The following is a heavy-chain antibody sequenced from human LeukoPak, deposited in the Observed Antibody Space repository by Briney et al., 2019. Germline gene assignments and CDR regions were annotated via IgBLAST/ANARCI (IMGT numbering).Heavy chain of an antibody. J-gene: IGHJ4*02. CDR3: ARMNYVSTGWGAPFDN. CDR2: ISASGTTT. CDR1: EFTFNTYA. Sequence: GGSLRLSCATSEFTFNTYAMTWVRQAPGKGLEWVSTISASGTTTYYADSVKGRFTISRDNAKNLLFLQMNSLRAEDTAVYYCARMNYVSTGWGAPFDNWGQGTLVTVPS. V-gene: IGHV3-21*06. D-gene: IGHD1-7*01.